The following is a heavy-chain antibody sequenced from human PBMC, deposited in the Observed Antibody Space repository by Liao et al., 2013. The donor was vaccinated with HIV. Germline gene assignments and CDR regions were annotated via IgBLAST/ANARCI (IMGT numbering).Heavy chain of an antibody. J-gene: IGHJ4*02. V-gene: IGHV4-34*01. CDR2: INYCGST. CDR3: ARVIVGATKGLDS. Sequence: QVQLQQWGAGLLKPSETLSLTCAVYGGSFSFYYWSWIRQPPGKGLEWIGEINYCGSTNYNPSLKSRVTISVDTSKDQFSLKLSSVTAADTAVYYCARVIVGATKGLDSWGQGTLVTVSS. D-gene: IGHD1-26*01. CDR1: GGSFSFYY.